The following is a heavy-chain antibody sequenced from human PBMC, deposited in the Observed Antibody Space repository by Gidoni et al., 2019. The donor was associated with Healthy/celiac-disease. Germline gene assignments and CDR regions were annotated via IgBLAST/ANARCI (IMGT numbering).Heavy chain of an antibody. D-gene: IGHD2-15*01. CDR2: IYYSGST. V-gene: IGHV4-59*01. J-gene: IGHJ5*02. CDR1: GGSISSYY. CDR3: ARAVVVVAATRGCWFDP. Sequence: QVQLQESGPGLVKPSETLSLTCTVSGGSISSYYWSWIRQPPGKGLEWIGYIYYSGSTNYNPSLKSRVTISVDTSKNQFSLKLSSVTAADTAVYYCARAVVVVAATRGCWFDPWGQGTLVTVSS.